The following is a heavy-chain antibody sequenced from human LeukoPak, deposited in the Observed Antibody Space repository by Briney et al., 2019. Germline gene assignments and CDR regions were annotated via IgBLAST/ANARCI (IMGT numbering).Heavy chain of an antibody. Sequence: GASVKVSCKASGYTFTGYYMHWVRQAPGQGLQWMGRVNSNSGDTNYAQKFQGRVTMTRDTSISTAYKEPSSLRPDDTAVYYWARDYGNQGADEHNWFDPYGQGTLVTVSS. V-gene: IGHV1-2*06. J-gene: IGHJ5*02. D-gene: IGHD1-26*01. CDR2: VNSNSGDT. CDR3: ARDYGNQGADEHNWFDP. CDR1: GYTFTGYY.